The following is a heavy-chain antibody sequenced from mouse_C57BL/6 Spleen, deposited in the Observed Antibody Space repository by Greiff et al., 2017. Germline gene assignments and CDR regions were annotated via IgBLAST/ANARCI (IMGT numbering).Heavy chain of an antibody. CDR3: ARYSTTGGYFDV. D-gene: IGHD1-1*01. CDR1: GFTFTDYY. CDR2: IRNKANGYTT. V-gene: IGHV7-3*01. J-gene: IGHJ1*03. Sequence: EVQLVESGGGLVQPGGSLSLSCAASGFTFTDYYMSWVRQPPGKALEWLGFIRNKANGYTTEYSASVKGRFTISRDNSQSILYLQMIALRADDSATYYCARYSTTGGYFDVWGTGTTVTVSS.